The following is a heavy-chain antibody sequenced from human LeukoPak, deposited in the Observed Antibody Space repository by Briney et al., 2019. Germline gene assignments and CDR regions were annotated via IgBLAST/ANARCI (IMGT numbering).Heavy chain of an antibody. V-gene: IGHV3-7*01. Sequence: GGSLRLSCAASGFTFSSHWMTWIRQAPGKGLEWVANIKEDGSEKYYVDSVRGRFSISRDNAEKSLYLQMNSLRAEDTAVYYCARSTSYDYVWGAFDYWGQGTLVTVSS. CDR1: GFTFSSHW. D-gene: IGHD3-16*01. J-gene: IGHJ4*02. CDR3: ARSTSYDYVWGAFDY. CDR2: IKEDGSEK.